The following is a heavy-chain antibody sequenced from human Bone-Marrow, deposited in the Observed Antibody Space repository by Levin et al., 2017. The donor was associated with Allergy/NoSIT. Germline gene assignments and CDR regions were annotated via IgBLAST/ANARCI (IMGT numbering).Heavy chain of an antibody. D-gene: IGHD4-23*01. CDR2: IYTSGNT. V-gene: IGHV4-31*03. CDR3: ARELDYGGHFFEH. J-gene: IGHJ4*02. CDR1: GASITDSAYS. Sequence: SQTLSLPCTVSGASITDSAYSWSWLRQPPGRDLEWIGNIYTSGNTYYLPSLESRLSISLDTSKGHFSLELSSVTAADTAVYYCARELDYGGHFFEHWGPGILVTVSS.